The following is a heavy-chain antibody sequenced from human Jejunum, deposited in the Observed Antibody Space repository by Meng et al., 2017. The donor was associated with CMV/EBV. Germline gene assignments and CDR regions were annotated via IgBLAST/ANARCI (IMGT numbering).Heavy chain of an antibody. J-gene: IGHJ4*02. V-gene: IGHV3-7*01. CDR2: IRNDGGEI. CDR3: ARDMGWYTFDS. Sequence: AASGLTFSRYWMNWVRQAPGKGLEWVADIRNDGGEIYYVDSVKGRFTISRDNAKNSLHLQMNSLRADDTAVYYCARDMGWYTFDSWGQGTLVTVSS. D-gene: IGHD6-19*01. CDR1: GLTFSRYW.